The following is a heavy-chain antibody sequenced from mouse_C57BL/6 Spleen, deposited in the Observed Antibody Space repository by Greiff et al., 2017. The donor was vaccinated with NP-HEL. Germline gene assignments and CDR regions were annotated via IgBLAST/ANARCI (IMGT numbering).Heavy chain of an antibody. Sequence: QVQLKESGAELVRPGTSVKLSCKASGYTFTSYWMHWVKQRPGQGLEWIGVIDPSDSYTNYNQKFKGKATLTVDTSSSTAYMQLSSLTSEDSAVYYCARRGTGYYFDYWGQGTTLTVSS. CDR1: GYTFTSYW. V-gene: IGHV1-59*01. CDR3: ARRGTGYYFDY. D-gene: IGHD2-2*01. CDR2: IDPSDSYT. J-gene: IGHJ2*01.